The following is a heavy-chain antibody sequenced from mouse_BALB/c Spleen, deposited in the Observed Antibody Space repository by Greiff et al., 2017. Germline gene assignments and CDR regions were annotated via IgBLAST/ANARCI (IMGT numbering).Heavy chain of an antibody. Sequence: EVQLQQSGAELVKPGASVKLSCTASGFNIKDTYMHWVKQRPEQGLEWIGRIDPANGNTKYDPKFQGKATITADTSSNTAYLQLSSLTSEDTAVYYCARNLLNPYYYAMDYWGQGTSVTVSS. V-gene: IGHV14-3*02. J-gene: IGHJ4*01. CDR2: IDPANGNT. CDR3: ARNLLNPYYYAMDY. CDR1: GFNIKDTY. D-gene: IGHD2-10*01.